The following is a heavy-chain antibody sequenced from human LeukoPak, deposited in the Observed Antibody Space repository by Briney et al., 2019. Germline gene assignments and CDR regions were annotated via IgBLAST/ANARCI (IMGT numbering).Heavy chain of an antibody. D-gene: IGHD3-10*01. CDR2: FDPEDGET. CDR3: ATDPPGGGSGSYYY. CDR1: GYTLTELS. Sequence: ASVKVSCKVSGYTLTELSMHWVRQAPGKGLEWMGGFDPEDGETIYAHKFQGRVTMTEDTSTDTAYMELSSLRSEDTAVYYCATDPPGGGSGSYYYWGQGTLVTVSS. J-gene: IGHJ4*02. V-gene: IGHV1-24*01.